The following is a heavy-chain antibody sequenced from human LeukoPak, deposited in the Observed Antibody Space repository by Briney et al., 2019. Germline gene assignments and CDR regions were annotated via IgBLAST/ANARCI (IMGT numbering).Heavy chain of an antibody. Sequence: ASVKVSCKASGYTFTGYYMHWVRQAPGQGLEWMGRINPNSGGTNYAQKFQGRVTMTRDTSISTAYMELSRLRSDDTAVYYCASSPDRNTIFGVVIRTSYYYYMDVWGKGTTVTVSS. D-gene: IGHD3-3*01. V-gene: IGHV1-2*06. CDR2: INPNSGGT. CDR1: GYTFTGYY. CDR3: ASSPDRNTIFGVVIRTSYYYYMDV. J-gene: IGHJ6*03.